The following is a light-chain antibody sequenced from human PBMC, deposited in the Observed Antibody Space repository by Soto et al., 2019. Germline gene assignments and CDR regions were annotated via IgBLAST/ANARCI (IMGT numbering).Light chain of an antibody. V-gene: IGKV3-20*01. CDR3: QQYGRSPLT. CDR1: QSVSSSY. CDR2: GAS. Sequence: DIVLTQSPGTLSLSPGERATLSCRASQSVSSSYLAWYQQKPGQAPRLLIYGASSRATNIPDRFSGSGSGTDFTLTISRLEPEDFAVYYCQQYGRSPLTFGGGTKVEIK. J-gene: IGKJ4*01.